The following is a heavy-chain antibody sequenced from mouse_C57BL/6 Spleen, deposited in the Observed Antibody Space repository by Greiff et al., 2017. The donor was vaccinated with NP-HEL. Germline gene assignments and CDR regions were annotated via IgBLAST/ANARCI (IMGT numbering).Heavy chain of an antibody. CDR1: GYAFSSSW. J-gene: IGHJ2*01. V-gene: IGHV1-82*01. CDR2: IYPGDGDT. D-gene: IGHD1-3*01. CDR3: ARERKNWYLFDY. Sequence: QVQLQQSGPELVKPGASVKISCKASGYAFSSSWMNWVKQRPGKGLEWIGRIYPGDGDTNYNGKFKGKATLTADKSSSTAYMQLSSLTSEDSAVYFCARERKNWYLFDYWGQGTTLTVSS.